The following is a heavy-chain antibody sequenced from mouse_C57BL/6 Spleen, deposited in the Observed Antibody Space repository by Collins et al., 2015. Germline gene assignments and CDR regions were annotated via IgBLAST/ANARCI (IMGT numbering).Heavy chain of an antibody. Sequence: QVQLQQPGAELVKPGASMKLSCKASGYTFISYWMHWVKQRPGQGLEWIGMIHPKGGITNYNEKFKSKATLTVDKSSSTAYMQLSSLTSEDSAVYYCARSQRYDDYDEYFDVWGTGTTVTVSS. V-gene: IGHV1-64*01. CDR1: GYTFISYW. J-gene: IGHJ1*03. D-gene: IGHD2-4*01. CDR2: IHPKGGIT. CDR3: ARSQRYDDYDEYFDV.